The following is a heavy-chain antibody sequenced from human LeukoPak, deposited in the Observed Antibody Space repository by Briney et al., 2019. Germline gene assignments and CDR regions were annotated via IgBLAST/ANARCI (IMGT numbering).Heavy chain of an antibody. CDR1: GGSISSSSYY. Sequence: PSETLSLTCTVSGGSISSSSYYWGWIRQPPGKGLEWIGSIYYSGSTYYNPSLKSRVTISVDTSKNQFSLKLSSVTAADTAVYYCARVSYYGSGSYYKRGYYYYYMDVWGKGTTVTVSS. V-gene: IGHV4-39*07. J-gene: IGHJ6*03. CDR3: ARVSYYGSGSYYKRGYYYYYMDV. D-gene: IGHD3-10*01. CDR2: IYYSGST.